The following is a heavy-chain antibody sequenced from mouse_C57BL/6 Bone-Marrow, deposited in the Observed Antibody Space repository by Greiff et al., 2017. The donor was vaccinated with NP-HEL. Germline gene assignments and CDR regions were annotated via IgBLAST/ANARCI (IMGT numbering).Heavy chain of an antibody. Sequence: ESGPGLVKPSQSLSLTCSVTGYSITSGYYWNWIRQFPGNKLEWMGYISYDGSNNYNPSLKNRISITRDTSKNQFFLKLNSVTTEDTATYYCAIYSNYGHYYAMDYWGQGTSVTVSS. CDR2: ISYDGSN. CDR1: GYSITSGYY. J-gene: IGHJ4*01. V-gene: IGHV3-6*01. CDR3: AIYSNYGHYYAMDY. D-gene: IGHD2-5*01.